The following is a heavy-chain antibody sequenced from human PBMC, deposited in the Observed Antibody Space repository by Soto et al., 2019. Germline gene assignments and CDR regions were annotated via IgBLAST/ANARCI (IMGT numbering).Heavy chain of an antibody. Sequence: SETLSLTCTVSGGSISSSSYYWGWIRQPPGKGLEWIGSIYYSGSTYYNPSLKSRVTISVDTSKNQFSLKLSSVTAADTAVYYCARSADYDDSSGFFLDYFDDWGQGTLVTVSS. V-gene: IGHV4-39*01. CDR3: ARSADYDDSSGFFLDYFDD. CDR2: IYYSGST. CDR1: GGSISSSSYY. J-gene: IGHJ4*02. D-gene: IGHD3-22*01.